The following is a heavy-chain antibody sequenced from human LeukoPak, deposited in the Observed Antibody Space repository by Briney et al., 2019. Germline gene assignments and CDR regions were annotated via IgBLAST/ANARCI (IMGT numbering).Heavy chain of an antibody. V-gene: IGHV1-2*02. CDR3: ARTRPLYDSSGYYYERTYDY. D-gene: IGHD3-22*01. CDR1: GYTFTGYY. J-gene: IGHJ4*02. Sequence: ASVKVSCKASGYTFTGYYMHWVRQAPGQGLEWMGWINPNSGGTNYAQKFQGRVTMTRDTSISTAYMELSRLRSDDTAVYYCARTRPLYDSSGYYYERTYDYWGQGTLVTVSS. CDR2: INPNSGGT.